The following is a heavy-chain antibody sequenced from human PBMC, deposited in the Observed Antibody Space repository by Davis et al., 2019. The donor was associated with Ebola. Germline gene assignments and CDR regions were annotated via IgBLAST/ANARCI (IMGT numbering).Heavy chain of an antibody. J-gene: IGHJ5*02. CDR2: IYYSGST. Sequence: SETLSLTCTVPGGSISSSSYYWGWIRQPPGKGLEWIGSIYYSGSTYYNPSLKSRVTISVDTSKNQFSLKLSSVTAADTAVYYCARKRVVVVVAATPRVNWFDPWGQGTLVTVSS. CDR3: ARKRVVVVVAATPRVNWFDP. CDR1: GGSISSSSYY. D-gene: IGHD2-15*01. V-gene: IGHV4-39*01.